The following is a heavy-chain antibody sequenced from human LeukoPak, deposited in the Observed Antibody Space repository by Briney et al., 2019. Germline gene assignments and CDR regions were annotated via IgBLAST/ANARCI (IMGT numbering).Heavy chain of an antibody. D-gene: IGHD2-15*01. CDR3: ARDNDSLFDY. CDR2: IWYDGSNK. V-gene: IGHV3-33*01. Sequence: GGSLRLCCAASGFTFSSYGMHRVRQAPGKGLEWVAVIWYDGSNKYYADSVKGRFTISRDNSKNTLYLQMNSLRAEDTAVYYCARDNDSLFDYWGQGTLVTVSS. CDR1: GFTFSSYG. J-gene: IGHJ4*02.